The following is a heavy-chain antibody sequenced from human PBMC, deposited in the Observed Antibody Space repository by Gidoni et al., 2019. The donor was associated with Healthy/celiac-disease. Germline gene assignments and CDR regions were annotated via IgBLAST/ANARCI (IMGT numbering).Heavy chain of an antibody. CDR3: ASAKPYYGSGSYDY. CDR1: GGSVSSGSYY. CDR2: IYYSGST. V-gene: IGHV4-61*01. J-gene: IGHJ4*02. Sequence: QVQLQESGPGLVKPSETLSLTCTVSGGSVSSGSYYWSWIRQPPGKGLEWIGYIYYSGSTNYNPSLKSRVTISVDTSKNQFSLKLSSVTAADTAVYYCASAKPYYGSGSYDYWGQGTLVTVSS. D-gene: IGHD3-10*01.